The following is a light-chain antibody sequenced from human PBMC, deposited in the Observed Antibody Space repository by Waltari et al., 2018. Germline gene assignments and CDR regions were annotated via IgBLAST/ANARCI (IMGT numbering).Light chain of an antibody. Sequence: DIQMTQSPSAMSASVGDRVTITCRASQGISNYLAWFQQKPGKVPKRLIYGATSLQSGVPSRFSGIGSGTEFTLTISSLQPEYFATYYCLQHNNYPRTFGQGTKVEIK. CDR3: LQHNNYPRT. J-gene: IGKJ1*01. V-gene: IGKV1-17*03. CDR1: QGISNY. CDR2: GAT.